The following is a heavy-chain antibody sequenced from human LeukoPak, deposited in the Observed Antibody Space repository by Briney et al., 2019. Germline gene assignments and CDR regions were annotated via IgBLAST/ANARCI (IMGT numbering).Heavy chain of an antibody. Sequence: PGGSLRLSCAASGFTFSNVWMSWVRQAPGKGLEWVGRIKSKTDGGTTDYASPVKGRFSVSRDDSKNTLYLQMNSLKTEDTAVYYCTTTVHLVHGDYRGYFDHWGQGTLVTVSS. CDR1: GFTFSNVW. CDR3: TTTVHLVHGDYRGYFDH. CDR2: IKSKTDGGTT. V-gene: IGHV3-15*01. D-gene: IGHD4-17*01. J-gene: IGHJ4*02.